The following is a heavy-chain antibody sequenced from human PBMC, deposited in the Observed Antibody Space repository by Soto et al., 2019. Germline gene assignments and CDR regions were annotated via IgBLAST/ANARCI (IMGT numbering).Heavy chain of an antibody. J-gene: IGHJ4*02. CDR2: IYWDDDK. CDR1: GFSLSTSGVG. CDR3: ALGVGGGALNY. D-gene: IGHD2-15*01. V-gene: IGHV2-5*02. Sequence: QITLKESGPTLVKPTQTLTLTCTFSGFSLSTSGVGVGWIRQPPGKALEWLALIYWDDDKRYSPSLKSRLTITTDTPKNQVVLTMTTMDPVDTATYYCALGVGGGALNYWRQGTLVTVSS.